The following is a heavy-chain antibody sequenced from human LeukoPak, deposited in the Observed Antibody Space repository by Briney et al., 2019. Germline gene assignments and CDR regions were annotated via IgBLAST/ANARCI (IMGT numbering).Heavy chain of an antibody. D-gene: IGHD4-23*01. CDR3: VRLDGGKSRLYFQD. CDR2: LYYSGST. Sequence: KASVTLSLTCTVSGDSISSRTSYWGWVRQSPGKELEWIGNLYYSGSTYYNPSLESRVTMSADTSKNQFSLKVRSVTAADTAVYYCVRLDGGKSRLYFQDCGPGTLATVSS. CDR1: GDSISSRTSY. V-gene: IGHV4-39*01. J-gene: IGHJ1*01.